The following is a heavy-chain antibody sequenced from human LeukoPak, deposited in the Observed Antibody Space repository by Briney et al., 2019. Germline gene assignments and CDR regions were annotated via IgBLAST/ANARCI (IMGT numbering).Heavy chain of an antibody. V-gene: IGHV4-4*09. CDR3: ARRLTSSSWFYGMDV. CDR2: IHNSGST. D-gene: IGHD6-13*01. Sequence: PSETLSLTCTVSGGSLSRYYWSWIRQPPGKGLEWIGWIGYIHNSGSTSYSPSLRSRLGISIDTSKNQISLMLNSVTAADTAVYFCARRLTSSSWFYGMDVWGQGTTVTVSS. CDR1: GGSLSRYY. J-gene: IGHJ6*02.